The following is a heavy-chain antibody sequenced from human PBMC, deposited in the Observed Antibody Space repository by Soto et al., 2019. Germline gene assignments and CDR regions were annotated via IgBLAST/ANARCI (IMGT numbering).Heavy chain of an antibody. D-gene: IGHD3-10*01. CDR1: GGSISSSGHY. V-gene: IGHV4-39*01. J-gene: IGHJ5*02. Sequence: QLQLQESGPGLVKPSEALSLTCTVSGGSISSSGHYWGWIRQTPGKGLEWIGNIFYSGGTHYNASFRSRVSISVGSSKNQLSLKVTSVTAADPAVYYCARRSYGSGVDLWGRGTLVTVSS. CDR3: ARRSYGSGVDL. CDR2: IFYSGGT.